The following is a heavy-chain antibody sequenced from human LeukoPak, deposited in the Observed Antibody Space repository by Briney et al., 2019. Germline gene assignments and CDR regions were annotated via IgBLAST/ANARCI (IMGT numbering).Heavy chain of an antibody. CDR1: GFTFSNAW. V-gene: IGHV3-15*01. D-gene: IGHD3-10*01. J-gene: IGHJ4*02. CDR2: IKSKTDGGTT. Sequence: GSLRLSCAASGFTFSNAWMSWVRQALGKGLEWVGRIKSKTDGGTTDYAAPVKGRFTISRDDSKNTLYLQMNSLKTEDTAVYYCTTAIPTYYYGSGYWGQGTLVTVSS. CDR3: TTAIPTYYYGSGY.